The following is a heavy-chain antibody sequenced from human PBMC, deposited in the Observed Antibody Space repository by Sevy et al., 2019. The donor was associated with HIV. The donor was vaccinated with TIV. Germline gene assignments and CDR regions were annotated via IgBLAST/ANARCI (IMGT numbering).Heavy chain of an antibody. D-gene: IGHD6-19*01. CDR1: GFKFDNYA. CDR2: ISVSGRL. Sequence: GGSLRLSCAASGFKFDNYAMAWVRQAPGQGLVWVSAISVSGRLSYADSVKGRFTISRDSSKKMIDLHSNSLRADDTATYYCAKDGYSSGLLYYFDHWGQGTLVTVSS. J-gene: IGHJ4*02. V-gene: IGHV3-23*01. CDR3: AKDGYSSGLLYYFDH.